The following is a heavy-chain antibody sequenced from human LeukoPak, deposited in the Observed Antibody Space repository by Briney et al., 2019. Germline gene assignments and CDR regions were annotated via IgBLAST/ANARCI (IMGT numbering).Heavy chain of an antibody. CDR3: ARDLGPYTGSYYSYYHYMDV. V-gene: IGHV1-18*01. CDR1: GYNFATSG. Sequence: ASVRVSCKAYGYNFATSGIGWVRRAPGQGLEWLGWISGYSGNTKSAPKLQGRVTMTTDTSTYTAYLELGSLRVGDTAIYYCARDLGPYTGSYYSYYHYMDVWGEGTSVTVSS. J-gene: IGHJ6*03. D-gene: IGHD1-26*01. CDR2: ISGYSGNT.